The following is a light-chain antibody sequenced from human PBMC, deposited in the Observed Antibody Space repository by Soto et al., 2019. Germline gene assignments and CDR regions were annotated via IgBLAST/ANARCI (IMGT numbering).Light chain of an antibody. CDR3: QEYNSGWR. CDR1: QSVNTW. Sequence: DIQMTQAPSTLSASIRDRVTIACRASQSVNTWLAWYQKKPGKAPKLLIYDASNLQSGVPSRFSGSGSGTEFTLSISNLQPDDFATYYCQEYNSGWRFGQGTKVDIK. J-gene: IGKJ1*01. V-gene: IGKV1-5*01. CDR2: DAS.